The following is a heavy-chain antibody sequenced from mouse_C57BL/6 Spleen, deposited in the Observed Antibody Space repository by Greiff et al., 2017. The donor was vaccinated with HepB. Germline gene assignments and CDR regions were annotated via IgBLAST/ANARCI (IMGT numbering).Heavy chain of an antibody. Sequence: EVQGVESGGGLVKPGGSLKLSCAASGFTFSDYGMHWVRQAPEKGLEWVAYISSGSSTIYYADTVKGRFTISRDNAKNTLFLQMTSLRSGDTAMYYCARPLLYYGSSYGYWGQGTTLTVAS. D-gene: IGHD1-1*01. CDR2: ISSGSSTI. J-gene: IGHJ2*01. V-gene: IGHV5-17*01. CDR1: GFTFSDYG. CDR3: ARPLLYYGSSYGY.